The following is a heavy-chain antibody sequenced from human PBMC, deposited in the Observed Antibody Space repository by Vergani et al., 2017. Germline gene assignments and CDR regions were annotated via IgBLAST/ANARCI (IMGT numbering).Heavy chain of an antibody. J-gene: IGHJ4*02. V-gene: IGHV3-53*01. Sequence: EVQLVESGGGLIQPGGSLRLSCAASGFTVSSNYMSWVRQAPGKGLEWVSVIYSGGSTYYADSVKGRFTISRDNSKNTLYLQMNSLRAEDTAVYYCARGGAAIVGAPGRVGYWGQGTLVTVSS. CDR2: IYSGGST. D-gene: IGHD1-26*01. CDR1: GFTVSSNY. CDR3: ARGGAAIVGAPGRVGY.